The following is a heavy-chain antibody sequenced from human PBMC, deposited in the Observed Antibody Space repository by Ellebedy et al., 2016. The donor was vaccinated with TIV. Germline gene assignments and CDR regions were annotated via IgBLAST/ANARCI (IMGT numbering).Heavy chain of an antibody. Sequence: SETLSLXXAVYGGSFSGYYWSWIRQPPGKGLEWIGEINHSGSTNYNLSLKSRVTKSVDTSKNKFSLKLSSVTAADTAVYYCARDPGGMDVWGQGTTVTVSS. CDR2: INHSGST. V-gene: IGHV4-34*01. CDR3: ARDPGGMDV. CDR1: GGSFSGYY. D-gene: IGHD2-8*02. J-gene: IGHJ6*02.